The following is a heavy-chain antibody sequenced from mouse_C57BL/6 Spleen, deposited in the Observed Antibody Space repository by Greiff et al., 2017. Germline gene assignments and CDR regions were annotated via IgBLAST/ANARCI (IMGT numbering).Heavy chain of an antibody. CDR1: GYTFTSYW. Sequence: QVQLQQPGAELVRPGSSVKLSCKASGYTFTSYWMHWVKQRPIQGLEWIGNIDPSDSETHYNQKFKDKATLTVDKSSSTAYMQLSSLTSEDSAVYYCARYDYDGWCAYWGQETLVTVSA. D-gene: IGHD2-4*01. V-gene: IGHV1-52*01. CDR3: ARYDYDGWCAY. CDR2: IDPSDSET. J-gene: IGHJ3*01.